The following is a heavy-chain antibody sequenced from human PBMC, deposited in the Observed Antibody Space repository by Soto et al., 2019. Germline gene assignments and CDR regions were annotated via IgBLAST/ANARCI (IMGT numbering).Heavy chain of an antibody. Sequence: SGESLKISCKGSGYSFTSYWIGWVRQMPGKGLEWMGIIYPGDSDTRYSPSFQGQVTISADKSISTAYLQWSSLKASDTAMYYCARRPHYYDSSGYFPYYFDYWGQGTLVTVSS. CDR1: GYSFTSYW. V-gene: IGHV5-51*01. D-gene: IGHD3-22*01. CDR3: ARRPHYYDSSGYFPYYFDY. J-gene: IGHJ4*02. CDR2: IYPGDSDT.